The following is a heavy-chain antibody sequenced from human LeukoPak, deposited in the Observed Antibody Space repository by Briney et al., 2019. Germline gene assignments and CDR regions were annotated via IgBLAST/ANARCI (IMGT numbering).Heavy chain of an antibody. D-gene: IGHD3-10*01. Sequence: ASVKVSCKASGYTFTGYYMHWVRQAPGQGLEWMGWINPNSGGTNYAQKFQGRVTMTRNTSISTAYMELSSLRSEDTAVYYCARSLLWFGELLSFNAFDPWGQGTLVTVSS. CDR3: ARSLLWFGELLSFNAFDP. CDR2: INPNSGGT. CDR1: GYTFTGYY. V-gene: IGHV1-2*02. J-gene: IGHJ5*02.